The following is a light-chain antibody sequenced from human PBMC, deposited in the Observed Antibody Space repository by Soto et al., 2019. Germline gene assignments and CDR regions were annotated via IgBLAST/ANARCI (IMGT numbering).Light chain of an antibody. CDR1: QSISSSD. CDR2: DAS. Sequence: EIVLMQSPGTLSLSPGDRATLSCRASQSISSSDLAWYQQKPGQAPRLLIYDASTRATGIPDRFSGSGSGTDFTLTISRLEPEDFVVYYCQQYGNSPLTFGQGTKVDIK. J-gene: IGKJ1*01. V-gene: IGKV3-20*01. CDR3: QQYGNSPLT.